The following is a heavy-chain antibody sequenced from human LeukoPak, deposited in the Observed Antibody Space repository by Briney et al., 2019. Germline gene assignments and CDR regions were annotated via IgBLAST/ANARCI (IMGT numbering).Heavy chain of an antibody. D-gene: IGHD1-26*01. CDR3: GMSGDRVPLQDDVFDV. J-gene: IGHJ3*01. V-gene: IGHV5-51*01. Sequence: KNGESLKISCKVSGYSFTSYCIGWVRQMPGKGLEWMGIIYPGDSGPTYSPSFQGQVTISVDKSINTAYLQWSSLQASDTAMYYCGMSGDRVPLQDDVFDVWGQGTMVTVST. CDR1: GYSFTSYC. CDR2: IYPGDSGP.